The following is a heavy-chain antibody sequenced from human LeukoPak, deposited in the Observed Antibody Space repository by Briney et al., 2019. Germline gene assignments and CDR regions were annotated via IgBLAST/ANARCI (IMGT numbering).Heavy chain of an antibody. CDR2: INHSGST. CDR1: GGSFSGYY. Sequence: SETLSLTCAVYGGSFSGYYWSWIRQPPGKGLEWIGEINHSGSTNYNPSLKSRVTISVDTSKNQFSLKLSSVTAADTAVYYCARALRVKNPRVVYYFDYWGQGTLVTVSS. D-gene: IGHD3-3*01. V-gene: IGHV4-34*01. J-gene: IGHJ4*02. CDR3: ARALRVKNPRVVYYFDY.